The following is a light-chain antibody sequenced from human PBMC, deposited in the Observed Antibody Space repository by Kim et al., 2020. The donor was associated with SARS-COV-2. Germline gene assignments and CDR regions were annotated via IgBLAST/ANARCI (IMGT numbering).Light chain of an antibody. Sequence: GDSVPLPCLSLPLLISWLAWYQQKPGKAPKLLIYDGSSLDNGVPSRFTGIGSGTEFTLTISSLQPDDFAIYYFQQYDSYSSTFGQGTKL. J-gene: IGKJ2*01. CDR2: DGS. CDR1: PLLISW. V-gene: IGKV1-5*01. CDR3: QQYDSYSST.